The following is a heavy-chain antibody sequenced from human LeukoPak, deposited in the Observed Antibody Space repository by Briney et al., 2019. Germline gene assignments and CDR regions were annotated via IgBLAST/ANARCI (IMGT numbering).Heavy chain of an antibody. V-gene: IGHV3-23*01. CDR3: AKPGPPQTYYYDSSGYSPTRLYYFDY. D-gene: IGHD3-22*01. CDR1: GFTFSSYA. Sequence: PGGSLRLSCAASGFTFSSYAMSWVRQAPGKGLEWVSAISGSGGSTYYADSVKGRFTISRDNSKNTLYLQMNSLRAEDTAVYYCAKPGPPQTYYYDSSGYSPTRLYYFDYWGQGTLVTVSS. CDR2: ISGSGGST. J-gene: IGHJ4*02.